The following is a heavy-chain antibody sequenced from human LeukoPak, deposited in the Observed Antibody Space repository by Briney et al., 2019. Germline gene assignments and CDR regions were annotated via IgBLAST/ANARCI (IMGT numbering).Heavy chain of an antibody. V-gene: IGHV5-51*01. Sequence: GESLKISCKGSGYSFTSYWIGWVRQMPGKGLKWMGLIYPGDSDTRYSPSFQGQVTISADKSISTAYLQWSSLKASDTAMYYCARLRKDYYGSGSYSRYYYYGMDVWGQGTTVTVSS. CDR3: ARLRKDYYGSGSYSRYYYYGMDV. CDR2: IYPGDSDT. D-gene: IGHD3-10*01. CDR1: GYSFTSYW. J-gene: IGHJ6*02.